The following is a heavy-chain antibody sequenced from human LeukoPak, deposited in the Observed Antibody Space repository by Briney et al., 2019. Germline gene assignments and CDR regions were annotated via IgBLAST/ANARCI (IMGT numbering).Heavy chain of an antibody. V-gene: IGHV3-23*01. Sequence: GGSLRLSCAASGFTFSSYAMSWVRQAPGKGLEWVSAIGCSGGSTYYADSVKGRFTISRDNSKDTLYLQMNRLRAEDTAVYYCAKNPLAYRCGPTKGNWFDTWCQGTRITVSS. D-gene: IGHD5-18*01. CDR1: GFTFSSYA. CDR3: AKNPLAYRCGPTKGNWFDT. CDR2: IGCSGGST. J-gene: IGHJ5*02.